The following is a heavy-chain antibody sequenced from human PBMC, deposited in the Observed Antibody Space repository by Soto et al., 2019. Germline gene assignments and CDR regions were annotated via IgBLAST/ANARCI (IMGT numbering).Heavy chain of an antibody. CDR3: AASYYDSSGPEAFDI. V-gene: IGHV1-58*02. CDR1: GFTFTTSA. Sequence: SVKVSCKASGFTFTTSAMQWVRQARGQRLEWIGWIVVGSGNTNYAQKFQERVTITRDMSTSTAYMELSSLRSEDTAVYYCAASYYDSSGPEAFDIWGQGTMVTVSS. D-gene: IGHD3-22*01. J-gene: IGHJ3*02. CDR2: IVVGSGNT.